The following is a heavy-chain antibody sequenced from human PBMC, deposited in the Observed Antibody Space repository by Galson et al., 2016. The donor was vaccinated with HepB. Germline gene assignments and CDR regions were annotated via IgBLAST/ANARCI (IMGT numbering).Heavy chain of an antibody. V-gene: IGHV3-53*01. CDR3: ARDPFF. J-gene: IGHJ4*02. Sequence: CAVSGISVSSTYMTWVRQAPGKGLEWVSIISRGGDTYYADSVKGRFTISRETSKNTLYLQMNSLRAEDTAVYYCARDPFFWGQGTLVTVSS. D-gene: IGHD2/OR15-2a*01. CDR2: ISRGGDT. CDR1: GISVSSTY.